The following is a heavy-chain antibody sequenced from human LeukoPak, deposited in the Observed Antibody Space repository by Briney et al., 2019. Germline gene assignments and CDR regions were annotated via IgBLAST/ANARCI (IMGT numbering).Heavy chain of an antibody. CDR2: ISAYNGNT. V-gene: IGHV1-18*01. CDR1: GYTFTSYG. CDR3: ARGMWYYYGSGSYRDAFDI. D-gene: IGHD3-10*01. J-gene: IGHJ3*02. Sequence: AAVKVSFKASGYTFTSYGNSWVRQPPGQGLEWMGWISAYNGNTNYAQKLQGRVTMTSDTSTSTAYLELRSLRSDDTAVYYCARGMWYYYGSGSYRDAFDIWGQGTMVTVS.